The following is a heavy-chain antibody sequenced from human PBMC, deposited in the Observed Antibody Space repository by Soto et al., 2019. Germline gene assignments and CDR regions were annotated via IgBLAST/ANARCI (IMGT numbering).Heavy chain of an antibody. Sequence: PSETLSLTCAVSGYFISSGCYWGWIRQPPGKGLEWIGSMFHSGSTHYNPSLKSRVTISVDTSKNHFSLRLSSVTASDTAVYYCARGHIVVVPTVGWFDPWGQGTLVTVSS. V-gene: IGHV4-38-2*01. CDR2: MFHSGST. CDR1: GYFISSGCY. J-gene: IGHJ5*02. D-gene: IGHD2-2*01. CDR3: ARGHIVVVPTVGWFDP.